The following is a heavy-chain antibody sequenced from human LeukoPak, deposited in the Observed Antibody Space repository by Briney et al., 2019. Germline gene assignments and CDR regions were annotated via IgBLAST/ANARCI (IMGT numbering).Heavy chain of an antibody. CDR2: IYTPGST. V-gene: IGHV4-4*07. Sequence: MSSETLSLTCTVSGGSISSYYWSWIRQPAGKGLEWIGRIYTPGSTNYNPSLKSRDTMSVDTSKNQFSLKLSSVTAADTAVYYCATFSGSYWGAYFWGQGALVTVSS. J-gene: IGHJ4*02. D-gene: IGHD1-26*01. CDR1: GGSISSYY. CDR3: ATFSGSYWGAYF.